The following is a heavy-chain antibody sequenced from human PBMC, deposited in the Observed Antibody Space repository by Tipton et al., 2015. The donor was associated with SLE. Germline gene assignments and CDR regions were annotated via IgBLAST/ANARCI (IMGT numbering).Heavy chain of an antibody. CDR3: ARQVSIFGRFDY. Sequence: TLSLTCTVSGGSVSSGNYYWGWIRQSPGKGLEWIGSINYGGNIYYNPSLKSRVTISLDTSKNLFSLNLNSVTAADTAVYYCARQVSIFGRFDYWGQGTLVTVSS. CDR2: INYGGNI. J-gene: IGHJ4*02. CDR1: GGSVSSGNYY. V-gene: IGHV4-39*07. D-gene: IGHD3-3*01.